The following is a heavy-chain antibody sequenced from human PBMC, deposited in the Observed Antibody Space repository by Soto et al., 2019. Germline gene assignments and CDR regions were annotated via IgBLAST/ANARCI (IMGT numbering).Heavy chain of an antibody. CDR2: IIPIFGTA. CDR3: AARYSSGWSYDY. V-gene: IGHV1-69*13. D-gene: IGHD6-19*01. Sequence: GASVKVSCKASGGTFSSYAISCVRQAPGQGLEWMGGIIPIFGTANYAQKFQGRVTITADESTSTAYMELSSLRSEDTAVYYCAARYSSGWSYDYWGQGTLVTVSS. CDR1: GGTFSSYA. J-gene: IGHJ4*02.